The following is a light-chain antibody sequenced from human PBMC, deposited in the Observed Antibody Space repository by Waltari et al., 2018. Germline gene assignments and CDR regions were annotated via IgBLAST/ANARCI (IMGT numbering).Light chain of an antibody. CDR1: SSDAGSYNY. Sequence: QAGPPQPASASGPPGQSTITSSTGTSSDAGSYNYVCCYQQYPGKAPKLWIYDVNKRPSGVPDRFSASKSGNTASLTISGLQAEDEANYYCSSYTIISTVVFGAGTKLTVL. J-gene: IGLJ2*01. CDR2: DVN. V-gene: IGLV2-14*01. CDR3: SSYTIISTVV.